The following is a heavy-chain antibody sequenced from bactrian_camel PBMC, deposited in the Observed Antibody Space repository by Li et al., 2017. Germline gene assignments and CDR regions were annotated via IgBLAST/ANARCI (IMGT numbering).Heavy chain of an antibody. CDR1: GLTLDNYA. J-gene: IGHJ4*01. CDR2: ISWSGGSS. V-gene: IGHV3S63*01. Sequence: HVQLVESGGGLAQARGSLRLSCTVSGLTLDNYAMAWFRQAPGKEREGVAVISWSGGSSIYAASVKGRFTVSRDNAKNTLYLQMNSLKPEDTAVYYCATRMDLMDYWGQGTQVTVS. D-gene: IGHD3*01. CDR3: ATRMDLMDY.